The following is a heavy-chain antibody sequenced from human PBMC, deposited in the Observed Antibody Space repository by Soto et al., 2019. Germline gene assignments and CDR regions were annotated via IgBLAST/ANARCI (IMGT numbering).Heavy chain of an antibody. CDR3: ARGRYGDY. J-gene: IGHJ4*02. Sequence: QVHLVQSGAEVKKPGASVKVSCKASGYTFTSYGITWVRQAPGQGLEWMGWISAHNGNTDYAQKLQGRVIVTRDTTTSTAYMELRSLRSDDTAVDYCARGRYGDYGGQGALVTVSS. V-gene: IGHV1-18*01. CDR1: GYTFTSYG. CDR2: ISAHNGNT. D-gene: IGHD1-1*01.